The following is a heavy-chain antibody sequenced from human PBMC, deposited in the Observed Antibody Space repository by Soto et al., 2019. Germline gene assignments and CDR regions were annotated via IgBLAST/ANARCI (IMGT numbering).Heavy chain of an antibody. Sequence: QVQLVQSGAEEKKPGASVKVSCKASGYTFTSYAMHWVRQAPGQRLEWMGWINGGNGNTKYSQKFQGRVTITRDTSASTADMELSSLRSDDTAVYYCARGDCWLFEYWGQGTLVSVYS. CDR3: ARGDCWLFEY. D-gene: IGHD2-21*02. CDR2: INGGNGNT. CDR1: GYTFTSYA. J-gene: IGHJ4*02. V-gene: IGHV1-3*05.